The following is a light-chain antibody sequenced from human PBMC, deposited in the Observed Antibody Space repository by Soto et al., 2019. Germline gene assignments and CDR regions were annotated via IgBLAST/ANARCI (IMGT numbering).Light chain of an antibody. V-gene: IGKV3-20*01. Sequence: EIVLTQSPGTLSLSPGERATLSCRASQSVSSSYLAWYQQKPGQAPRLLIYGASSSATGIPDRFSGSRSGTDFTLTISRLEPEDFAVYYCQQYCSSPHTVGQGTKLEIK. CDR2: GAS. J-gene: IGKJ2*01. CDR3: QQYCSSPHT. CDR1: QSVSSSY.